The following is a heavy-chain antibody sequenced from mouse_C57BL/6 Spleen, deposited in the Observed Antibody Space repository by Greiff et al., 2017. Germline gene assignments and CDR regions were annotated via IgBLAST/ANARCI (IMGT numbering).Heavy chain of an antibody. CDR3: ARDGVVATYYYARDD. Sequence: EVQRVESGGGLVQPGGSLRLSCAASGFPFTDYYLSWVRQPPGKALEWLGFIRNKANGYTTESSASVKGRFTISRDNSQSMIYRRRNALRAENSDSYNCARDGVVATYYYARDDWGQGTAVTGSS. CDR2: IRNKANGYTT. J-gene: IGHJ4*01. V-gene: IGHV7-3*01. D-gene: IGHD1-1*01. CDR1: GFPFTDYY.